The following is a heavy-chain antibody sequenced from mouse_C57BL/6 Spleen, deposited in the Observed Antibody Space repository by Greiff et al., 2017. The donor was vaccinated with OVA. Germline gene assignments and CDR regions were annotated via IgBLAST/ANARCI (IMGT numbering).Heavy chain of an antibody. CDR3: ARGIYDYDVGDWFAY. Sequence: EVHLVESGPVLVKPGASVKMSCKASGYTFTDYYMNWVKQSHGKSLEWIGVINPYNGCTSYNQKFKGKATLTVDKSSSTAYMELNSLTSEDSAVYYCARGIYDYDVGDWFAYWGQGTLVTVSA. V-gene: IGHV1-19*01. CDR2: INPYNGCT. CDR1: GYTFTDYY. D-gene: IGHD2-4*01. J-gene: IGHJ3*01.